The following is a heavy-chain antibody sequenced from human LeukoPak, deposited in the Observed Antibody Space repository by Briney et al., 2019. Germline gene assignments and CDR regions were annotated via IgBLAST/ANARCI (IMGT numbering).Heavy chain of an antibody. V-gene: IGHV4-59*13. CDR2: IYYSGST. CDR3: AREAGDY. CDR1: GGSISSYY. J-gene: IGHJ4*02. Sequence: PSETLSLTCTVSGGSISSYYWSWTRQPPGKGLEWIGYIYYSGSTNYNPSLKSRVTISVDTSKNQFSLKLSSVTAADTAVYYCAREAGDYWGQGTLVTVSS.